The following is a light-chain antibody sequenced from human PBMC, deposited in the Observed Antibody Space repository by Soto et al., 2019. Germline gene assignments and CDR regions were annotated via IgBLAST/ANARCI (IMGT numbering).Light chain of an antibody. CDR3: QQRYNWPWT. CDR1: QSVRNY. V-gene: IGKV3-11*01. Sequence: EIVLTQSPATLSLSPGERATLSCRASQSVRNYLAWYQQKPGQAPRLLIYDASNGATDIPARFSGSGSGTDFTLTISSLEPEDFAVYYCQQRYNWPWTFGQGTKVEIK. J-gene: IGKJ1*01. CDR2: DAS.